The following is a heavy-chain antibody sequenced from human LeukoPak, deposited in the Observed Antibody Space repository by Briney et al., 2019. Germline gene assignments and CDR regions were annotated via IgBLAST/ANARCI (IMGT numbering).Heavy chain of an antibody. D-gene: IGHD5-24*01. CDR2: IWYDGSNK. CDR1: GVTFSTFG. J-gene: IGHJ4*02. Sequence: GGSPRLSCGASGVTFSTFGMHWVRQAPGKGLEWVAVIWYDGSNKYYADSVKGRFTISRDNSKNTVYLEMNSLRAEDTAVYFCTRGAHVEMATSDYWGQGSLVTVSS. CDR3: TRGAHVEMATSDY. V-gene: IGHV3-33*01.